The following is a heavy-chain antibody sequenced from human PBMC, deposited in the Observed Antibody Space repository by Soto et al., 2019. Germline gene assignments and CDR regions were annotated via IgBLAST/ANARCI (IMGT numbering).Heavy chain of an antibody. J-gene: IGHJ4*02. CDR3: VSWMSAHFDD. CDR2: ISRDEDDT. V-gene: IGHV3-23*01. CDR1: EFTFGGLG. Sequence: VQLLESGGRLVQPGGSVSLPCAAPEFTFGGLGLSWVRQSPGRGLEWVSTISRDEDDTHYADSVNGRFTISKDRSTNTLYLHMASLRAEDTAIYYCVSWMSAHFDDWGQGTLVTVSS. D-gene: IGHD2-2*03.